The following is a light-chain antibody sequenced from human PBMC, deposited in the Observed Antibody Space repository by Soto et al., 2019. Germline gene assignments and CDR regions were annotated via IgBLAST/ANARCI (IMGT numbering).Light chain of an antibody. CDR2: AAS. J-gene: IGKJ1*01. CDR1: QRISSSY. V-gene: IGKV3-20*01. Sequence: EVVLTQSPGTLSLSPGERTTLSCRASQRISSSYLAWYQQKPGQAPRLLIYAASSRATGIPDRFSGSGSGTDFTLTISRLESEDFAVYYCQQYGRSRWTFGQGTKVEIK. CDR3: QQYGRSRWT.